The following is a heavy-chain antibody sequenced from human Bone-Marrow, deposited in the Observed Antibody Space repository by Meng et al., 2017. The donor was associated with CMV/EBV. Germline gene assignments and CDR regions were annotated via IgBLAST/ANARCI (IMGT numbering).Heavy chain of an antibody. CDR1: GYTFTSYE. J-gene: IGHJ4*02. Sequence: CKASGYTFTSYEINWVRQATGQGLEWMGWMNPNSGNTGYAQKFQGRVTITRNTSISTAYMELSSLRSEDTAVYYCASSGGGQQLVYNYWGQGTLVTVSS. CDR3: ASSGGGQQLVYNY. CDR2: MNPNSGNT. V-gene: IGHV1-8*03. D-gene: IGHD6-13*01.